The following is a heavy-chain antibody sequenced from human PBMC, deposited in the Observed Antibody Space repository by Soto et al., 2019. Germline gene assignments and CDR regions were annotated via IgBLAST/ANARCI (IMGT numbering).Heavy chain of an antibody. CDR1: GGSISSYY. D-gene: IGHD6-13*01. CDR3: ARRYSSSLDV. V-gene: IGHV4-59*08. CDR2: IYYSGST. J-gene: IGHJ6*02. Sequence: QVQLQESGPGLVKPSETLSLTCTVSGGSISSYYWSWIRQPPGKGLEWIGYIYYSGSTNYNPSLKSRVTISVDTSKNQFSLKLSSVTAAETAVYYCARRYSSSLDVWGQGTTVTVSS.